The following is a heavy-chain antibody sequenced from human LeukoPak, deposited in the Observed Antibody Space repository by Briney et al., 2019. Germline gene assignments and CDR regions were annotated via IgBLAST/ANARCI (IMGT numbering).Heavy chain of an antibody. Sequence: ASVKVSCKASGGTFISYAISWVRQAPGQGLEWMGGIIPIFGTANYAQKFQGRVTITADESTSTAYMELSSLRSEDTAVYYCARDRAPLRFLEWLTEYGMDVWGQGTTVTVSS. CDR3: ARDRAPLRFLEWLTEYGMDV. D-gene: IGHD3-3*01. V-gene: IGHV1-69*13. CDR1: GGTFISYA. CDR2: IIPIFGTA. J-gene: IGHJ6*02.